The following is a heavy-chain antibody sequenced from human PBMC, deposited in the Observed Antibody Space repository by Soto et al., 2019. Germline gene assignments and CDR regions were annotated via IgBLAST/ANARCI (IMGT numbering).Heavy chain of an antibody. D-gene: IGHD4-17*01. Sequence: GASVKVSCKASGYTFTSYYMRWVRQAPGQGLEWMGRINPNGGSTNYAQKFQGRVTMTRDTSTSTVYMELSSLRSEDTAVYYCARDPGLEMADERYFDYWGQGTLVTVSS. J-gene: IGHJ4*02. V-gene: IGHV1-46*01. CDR2: INPNGGST. CDR1: GYTFTSYY. CDR3: ARDPGLEMADERYFDY.